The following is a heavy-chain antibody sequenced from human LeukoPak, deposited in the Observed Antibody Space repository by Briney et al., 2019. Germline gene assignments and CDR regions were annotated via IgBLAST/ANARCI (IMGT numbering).Heavy chain of an antibody. CDR2: IGGSDDRI. J-gene: IGHJ5*01. CDR3: ARRGTTGPHNWFDS. V-gene: IGHV3-23*01. Sequence: QSGGSLRLSCVASGFSFSNYGMTWVRQAPGRGLEWVSGIGGSDDRIEYAASVRGRFAISRDNSKNTLYLQMNSLRAEDSAVYICARRGTTGPHNWFDSWGQGNLATVSS. CDR1: GFSFSNYG. D-gene: IGHD3-16*01.